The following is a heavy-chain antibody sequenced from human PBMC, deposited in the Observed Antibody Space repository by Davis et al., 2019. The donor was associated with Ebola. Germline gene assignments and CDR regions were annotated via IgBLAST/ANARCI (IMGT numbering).Heavy chain of an antibody. CDR2: ISSSSSYI. J-gene: IGHJ4*02. Sequence: PGGSLRLSCAASGFTFSSYSMNWVRQAPGKGLEWVSSISSSSSYIYYADALKGRFTISRDNAKNSLYLQMNSLRAEDTAVYYCARDTRGGWELDYWGQGTLVTVSS. CDR1: GFTFSSYS. V-gene: IGHV3-21*01. D-gene: IGHD6-19*01. CDR3: ARDTRGGWELDY.